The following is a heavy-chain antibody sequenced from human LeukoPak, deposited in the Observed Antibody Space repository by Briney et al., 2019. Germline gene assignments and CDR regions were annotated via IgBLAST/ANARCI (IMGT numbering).Heavy chain of an antibody. D-gene: IGHD1-26*01. CDR2: IIPIFGTA. J-gene: IGHJ4*02. V-gene: IGHV1-69*13. CDR3: ARSTVGGITLAY. Sequence: ASVKVSCKASRGTFSSYGISWVRQAPGQGLEWMGGIIPIFGTANYAQKFQGRVTITADQSTSTAYMELSSLRSGDTAVYYCARSTVGGITLAYWGQGTLVTVSS. CDR1: RGTFSSYG.